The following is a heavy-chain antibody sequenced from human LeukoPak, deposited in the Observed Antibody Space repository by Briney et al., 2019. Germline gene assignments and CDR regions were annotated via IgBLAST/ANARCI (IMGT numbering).Heavy chain of an antibody. CDR2: IKQDGSEK. Sequence: GGSLRLSCAASGFTFSSYWMSWVRQAPGKGLEWVANIKQDGSEKYYVDSVKGRFTISRDNAKNSLYLQMNSLRAEDAAVYYCAREYSSSSGDAFDIWGQGTMVTVSS. V-gene: IGHV3-7*01. J-gene: IGHJ3*02. CDR3: AREYSSSSGDAFDI. D-gene: IGHD6-13*01. CDR1: GFTFSSYW.